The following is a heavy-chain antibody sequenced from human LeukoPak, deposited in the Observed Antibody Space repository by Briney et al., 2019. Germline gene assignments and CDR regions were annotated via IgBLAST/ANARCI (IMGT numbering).Heavy chain of an antibody. Sequence: PSETLSLTCTVSSDSISSYYWTWIRQSPGKGLECIRYIYDSGITNYNPSLKSRVTISVDTSKDQFSLKLSSVTAADSAVYYCARDPSASEGYFQDWGQGTLVTVSA. CDR2: IYDSGIT. CDR3: ARDPSASEGYFQD. J-gene: IGHJ1*01. V-gene: IGHV4-59*01. CDR1: SDSISSYY.